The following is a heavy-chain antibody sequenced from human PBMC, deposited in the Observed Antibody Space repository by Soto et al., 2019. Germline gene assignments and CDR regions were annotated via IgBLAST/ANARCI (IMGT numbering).Heavy chain of an antibody. CDR2: ISYSGGS. CDR1: GGSITSYY. J-gene: IGHJ5*02. CDR3: ARDLYQGLSWFDP. Sequence: SETLSLSCNVSGGSITSYYWTWIRQPPGKGLELIGHISYSGGSKYNPSFRSRVSMSIDRSKSQVSLRLSSVTAADTAIYYCARDLYQGLSWFDPWGQGTLVTVSS. D-gene: IGHD3-16*02. V-gene: IGHV4-59*01.